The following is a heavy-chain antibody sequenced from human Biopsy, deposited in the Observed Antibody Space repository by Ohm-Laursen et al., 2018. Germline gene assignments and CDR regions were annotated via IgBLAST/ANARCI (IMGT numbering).Heavy chain of an antibody. CDR3: ARLYRLDDYWNDDPPDAFDV. J-gene: IGHJ3*01. CDR2: ISDRGAT. CDR1: GGSMSGDY. D-gene: IGHD3-3*01. V-gene: IGHV4-59*07. Sequence: SDTLSLTCAVSGGSMSGDYWSWIRQSPRKGLEWIGHISDRGATNSNPSLRGRITISVDTSKNQFSLKLNSVSAADTALFFCARLYRLDDYWNDDPPDAFDVWGPGIMVTVSS.